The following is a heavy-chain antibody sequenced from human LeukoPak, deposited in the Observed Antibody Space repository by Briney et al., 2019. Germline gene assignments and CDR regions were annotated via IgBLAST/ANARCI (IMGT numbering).Heavy chain of an antibody. V-gene: IGHV3-30*18. CDR3: AKDPKSAVAEEMDYFDY. J-gene: IGHJ4*02. D-gene: IGHD6-19*01. CDR2: ISYDGSNK. CDR1: GFTFSSYG. Sequence: PGGSLRLSCAASGFTFSSYGMHWVRQAPGKGLEWVAVISYDGSNKYYADSVKGRFTISRDNSKNTLYLQMNSLRAEDTAVYYCAKDPKSAVAEEMDYFDYWGQGTLVTVSS.